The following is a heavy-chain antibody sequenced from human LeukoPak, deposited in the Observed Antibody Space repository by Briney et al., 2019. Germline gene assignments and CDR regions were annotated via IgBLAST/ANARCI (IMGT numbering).Heavy chain of an antibody. CDR1: GGSISSGGYS. D-gene: IGHD6-13*01. CDR3: ARALRTGSSWYKKGGAFVI. CDR2: IYHSGST. Sequence: SETLSLTCAVSGGSISSGGYSWSWIRQPPGKGLEWIGYIYHSGSTYYNPSLKSRVTISVDTSKNQFSLKLSSVTAADTAVYYCARALRTGSSWYKKGGAFVIWGQGTMVTVSS. J-gene: IGHJ3*02. V-gene: IGHV4-30-2*01.